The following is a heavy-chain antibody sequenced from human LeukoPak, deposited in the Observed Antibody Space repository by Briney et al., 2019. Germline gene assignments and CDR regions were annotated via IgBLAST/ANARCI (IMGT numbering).Heavy chain of an antibody. Sequence: SETLSLTCAVYGGSFSGYYWSWIRQPPGKGLEWIGEINHSGSTNYNPSLKSRVTISVDTSKNQFSLKLSSVTAADTAVYYCARSLPRSGASYWGQGTLVTFSS. CDR3: ARSLPRSGASY. D-gene: IGHD1-26*01. J-gene: IGHJ4*02. CDR1: GGSFSGYY. V-gene: IGHV4-34*01. CDR2: INHSGST.